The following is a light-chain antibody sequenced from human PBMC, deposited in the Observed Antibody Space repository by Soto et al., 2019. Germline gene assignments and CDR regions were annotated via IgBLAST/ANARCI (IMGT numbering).Light chain of an antibody. CDR1: QSVRSK. CDR3: QQYNNWPPIT. J-gene: IGKJ5*01. CDR2: DAS. Sequence: IVLTQSPATLSVSPGERATLSCRASQSVRSKLAWYQQKPGQAPRLLIYDASTRATGIPARFSGSGSGTEFTLTISSLQSEDFAVYYCQQYNNWPPITFGQGTRLETK. V-gene: IGKV3-15*01.